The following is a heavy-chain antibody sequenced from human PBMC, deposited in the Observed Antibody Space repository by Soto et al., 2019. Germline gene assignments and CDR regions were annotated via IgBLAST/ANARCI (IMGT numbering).Heavy chain of an antibody. CDR1: GFTFSSYG. CDR2: IWYDGSNK. D-gene: IGHD4-17*01. CDR3: ARDMTTVTTWFDP. J-gene: IGHJ5*02. Sequence: GGALRLSCAASGFTFSSYGMHWVRQAPGKGLEWVAVIWYDGSNKYYADSVKGRFTISRDNSKNTLYLQMNSLRAEDTAVYYCARDMTTVTTWFDPWGQGTLVTVSS. V-gene: IGHV3-33*01.